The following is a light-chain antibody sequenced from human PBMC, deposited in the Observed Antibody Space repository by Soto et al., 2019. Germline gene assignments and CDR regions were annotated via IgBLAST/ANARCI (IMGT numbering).Light chain of an antibody. CDR2: DAS. J-gene: IGKJ1*01. V-gene: IGKV1-5*01. Sequence: DFQMTQSPSILSVAAAYIVTITCRASQSISVRLDWYQQKPGKAPKLLVYDASNLESGVPSRISGSGSGTEFTLTISSLQPDDFATYYCQQYNSYSVTFGQGTKVDIK. CDR3: QQYNSYSVT. CDR1: QSISVR.